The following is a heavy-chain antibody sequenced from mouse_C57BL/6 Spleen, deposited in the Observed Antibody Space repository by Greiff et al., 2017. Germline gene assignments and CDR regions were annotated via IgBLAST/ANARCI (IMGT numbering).Heavy chain of an antibody. J-gene: IGHJ2*01. CDR1: GYTFTSYW. CDR2: IDPSDSYT. CDR3: ARGGRGLDY. Sequence: VQLQQPGAELVRPGTSVKLSCKASGYTFTSYWMHWVKQRPGQGLEWIGVIDPSDSYTNYNQKFKGKATLTVDTSSSTAYMQLSSLTSEDAAVYYCARGGRGLDYWGQGTTLTVSS. V-gene: IGHV1-59*01.